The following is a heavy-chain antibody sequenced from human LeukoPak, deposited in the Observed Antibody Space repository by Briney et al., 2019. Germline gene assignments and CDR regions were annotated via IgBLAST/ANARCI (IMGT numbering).Heavy chain of an antibody. V-gene: IGHV1-2*02. D-gene: IGHD5-12*01. CDR1: GYTFTGYY. J-gene: IGHJ4*02. Sequence: ASVKVSCKASGYTFTGYYMHWVRQAPGQGLEWMGWINPNSGGTNYAQKFQGRVTMTRDTSISTAYMELSRLRSDDTAVYYCARDLGSGYDFWGFDYWGQGTLVTVSS. CDR2: INPNSGGT. CDR3: ARDLGSGYDFWGFDY.